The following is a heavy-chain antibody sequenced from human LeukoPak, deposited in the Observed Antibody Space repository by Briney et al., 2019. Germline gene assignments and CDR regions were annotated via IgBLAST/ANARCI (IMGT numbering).Heavy chain of an antibody. D-gene: IGHD3-10*01. CDR2: ISGSGGST. J-gene: IGHJ4*02. V-gene: IGHV3-23*01. CDR1: GFTFSSYA. Sequence: QPGGSLRLSCAASGFTFSSYAMSWVRQAPGKGLDWGSAISGSGGSTYYADSVKGRFTISRDNSKNTLYLQMNSLRAEDTAVYYCAKPLDITMVRGVIDFDYWGQGTLVTVSS. CDR3: AKPLDITMVRGVIDFDY.